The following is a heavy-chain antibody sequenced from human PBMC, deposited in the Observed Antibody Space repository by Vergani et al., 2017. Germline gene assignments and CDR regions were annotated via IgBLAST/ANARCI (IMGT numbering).Heavy chain of an antibody. Sequence: VQLVESGGGVVQPGRSLRLSCAASGFTFSSYSMNWVRQAPGKGLEWVSYISSSSSTIYYADSVKGRFTISRDNAKNSLYLQMNSLRAEDTAVYYCAKGAGYYYDTKPRPNEYFQHWGQGTLVTVSS. V-gene: IGHV3-48*01. CDR3: AKGAGYYYDTKPRPNEYFQH. CDR2: ISSSSSTI. CDR1: GFTFSSYS. J-gene: IGHJ1*01. D-gene: IGHD3-22*01.